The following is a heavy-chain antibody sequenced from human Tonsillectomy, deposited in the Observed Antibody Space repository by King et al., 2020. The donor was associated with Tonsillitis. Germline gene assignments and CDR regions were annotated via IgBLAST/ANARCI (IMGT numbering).Heavy chain of an antibody. V-gene: IGHV4-59*01. D-gene: IGHD3-10*01. CDR3: ARDLGYYGSGSFNGFDP. J-gene: IGHJ5*02. CDR1: GGSISSYY. Sequence: VQLQESGPGLVKPSETLSLTCTVSGGSISSYYWSWIRQPPGKGLEWIGYIYYSGSTNYNPSLKSRVTISVDTSKNQFSLKLSSVTAADTAVYYCARDLGYYGSGSFNGFDPWGQGTLVTVSS. CDR2: IYYSGST.